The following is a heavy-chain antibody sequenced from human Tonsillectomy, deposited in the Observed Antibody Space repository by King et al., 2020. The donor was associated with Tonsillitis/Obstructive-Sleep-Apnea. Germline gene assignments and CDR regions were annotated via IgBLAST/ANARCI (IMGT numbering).Heavy chain of an antibody. CDR1: GYSFTSYW. J-gene: IGHJ4*02. CDR3: ASSPASGYDFAGFDY. V-gene: IGHV5-51*01. Sequence: VQLVQSGGEVKKPGESLKISCKGSGYSFTSYWIGWVRQMPGKGLEWMGIIYPGDSDTRYSPSFQGHVTISADKSISTAYLQGSSLKASDTAMYYCASSPASGYDFAGFDYWGQGTLVTVSS. CDR2: IYPGDSDT. D-gene: IGHD5-12*01.